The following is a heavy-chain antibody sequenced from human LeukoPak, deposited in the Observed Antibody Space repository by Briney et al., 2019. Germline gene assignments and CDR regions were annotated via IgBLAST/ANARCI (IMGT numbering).Heavy chain of an antibody. V-gene: IGHV4-34*01. CDR2: INHSGST. CDR1: GGSFSGYY. J-gene: IGHJ4*02. CDR3: ARGGDYYDSSGYPPADY. D-gene: IGHD3-22*01. Sequence: SETLSLTCAVYGGSFSGYYWSWIRQPPGKGLEWIGEINHSGSTNYNPSLKSRVTISVDTSKNQFSLKLSSVTAADTAVYYCARGGDYYDSSGYPPADYWGQGTLVTVSS.